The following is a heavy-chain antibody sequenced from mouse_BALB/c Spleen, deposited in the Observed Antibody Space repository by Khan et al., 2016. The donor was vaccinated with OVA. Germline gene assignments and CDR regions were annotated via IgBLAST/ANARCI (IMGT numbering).Heavy chain of an antibody. D-gene: IGHD1-3*01. CDR2: IWAGGST. CDR3: ARVFYNGAWFAY. J-gene: IGHJ3*01. CDR1: GFSLSNYG. V-gene: IGHV2-9*02. Sequence: QVQLKESGPGLVAPSQTLSITCTVSGFSLSNYGVHWVRQPPGKGLEWLGVIWAGGSTNHNSALMSRLSISNDDDKSQVFLKMKSLQTDDTAMYSAARVFYNGAWFAYWGQGTLVTVSA.